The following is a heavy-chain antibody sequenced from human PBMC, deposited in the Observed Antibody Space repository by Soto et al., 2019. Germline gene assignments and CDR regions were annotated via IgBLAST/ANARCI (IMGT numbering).Heavy chain of an antibody. CDR1: GGTFSSYA. CDR3: ARGYYYDSSGYYSNAYYFDY. CDR2: IIPIFGTA. V-gene: IGHV1-69*01. D-gene: IGHD3-22*01. Sequence: QVQLVQSGAEVKKPGSSVKVSCTASGGTFSSYAISWVRQAPGQGLEWMGGIIPIFGTANYAQKFQGRVTITADESTSTAYMELSSLRSEDTAVYYCARGYYYDSSGYYSNAYYFDYWGQGTLVTVSS. J-gene: IGHJ4*02.